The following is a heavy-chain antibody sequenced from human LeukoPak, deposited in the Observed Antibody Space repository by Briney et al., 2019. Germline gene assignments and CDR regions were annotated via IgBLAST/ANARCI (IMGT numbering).Heavy chain of an antibody. J-gene: IGHJ4*02. Sequence: PGGSLRLSCAVSGFTFSTYWMSWVRQAPGKGLEWVANMKQDGNEEYYVDSVKGRSTISRDNTKNSLYLQMNSLRAEDTAVYYCARPYSSGWYGGFNFWGQGTLVTVSS. CDR3: ARPYSSGWYGGFNF. V-gene: IGHV3-7*05. D-gene: IGHD6-19*01. CDR2: MKQDGNEE. CDR1: GFTFSTYW.